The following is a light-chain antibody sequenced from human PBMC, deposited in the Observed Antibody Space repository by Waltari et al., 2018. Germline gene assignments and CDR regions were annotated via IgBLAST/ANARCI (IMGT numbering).Light chain of an antibody. CDR1: QSVFNSSNNRNY. J-gene: IGKJ2*01. Sequence: DIVMTQSPDSLAVSLGERATINCKSSQSVFNSSNNRNYLAWYQQKPGQPPRLLIYWASTRESGVPDRFSGSGSGTEFTLTISSLQAEDVAVYYCQQYYGTPPYTFGQGTKLEIK. CDR2: WAS. CDR3: QQYYGTPPYT. V-gene: IGKV4-1*01.